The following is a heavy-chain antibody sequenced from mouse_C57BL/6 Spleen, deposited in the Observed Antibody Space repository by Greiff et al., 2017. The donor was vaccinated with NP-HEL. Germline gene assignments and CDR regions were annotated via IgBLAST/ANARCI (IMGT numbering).Heavy chain of an antibody. CDR2: IYPGSGST. D-gene: IGHD1-1*01. CDR3: ARKGDTTDAMDY. Sequence: QVQLQQPGAELVKPGASVKMSCKASGYTFTSYWITWVKQRPGQGLEWIGDIYPGSGSTNYNEKFKSKATLTVDTSSSTAYMQLSSLTSEDSAVYYWARKGDTTDAMDYWGQGTSVTVSS. J-gene: IGHJ4*01. CDR1: GYTFTSYW. V-gene: IGHV1-55*01.